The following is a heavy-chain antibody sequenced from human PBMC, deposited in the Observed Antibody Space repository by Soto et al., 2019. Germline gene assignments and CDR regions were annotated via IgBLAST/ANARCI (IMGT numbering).Heavy chain of an antibody. CDR1: GGSISSYY. D-gene: IGHD3-10*01. J-gene: IGHJ4*02. CDR3: AGHVKVGFGELLDY. Sequence: QVQLQESGPGLVKPSETLSLTCTVSGGSISSYYWSWIRQPPGKGLEWIGYIYYSGSTNYNPSLKSRVTISVDTSKNQFALKLSSVAAADTAVYYCAGHVKVGFGELLDYWGQGTLVTVSS. CDR2: IYYSGST. V-gene: IGHV4-59*08.